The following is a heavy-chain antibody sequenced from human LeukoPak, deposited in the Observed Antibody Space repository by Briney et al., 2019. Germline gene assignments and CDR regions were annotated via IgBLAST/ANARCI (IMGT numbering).Heavy chain of an antibody. D-gene: IGHD2-15*01. J-gene: IGHJ4*02. CDR2: ISSRSTSI. V-gene: IGHV3-21*01. CDR3: ARGWPALDDY. Sequence: GGSLRLFCAASGLTFSTYSMNCVRQAPGKGLEWVSFISSRSTSISYADSVKGRFTISRDNAKNSLFLQMNSLRGEDTAVYYCARGWPALDDYWGQGTLVTVSS. CDR1: GLTFSTYS.